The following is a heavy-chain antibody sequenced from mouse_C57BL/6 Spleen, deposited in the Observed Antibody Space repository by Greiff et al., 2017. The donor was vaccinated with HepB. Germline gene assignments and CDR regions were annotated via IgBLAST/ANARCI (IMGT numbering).Heavy chain of an antibody. CDR1: GYTFTSYD. V-gene: IGHV1-85*01. CDR2: IYPRDGST. J-gene: IGHJ2*01. CDR3: ASTGGTTVRDFDY. Sequence: QVQLKQSGPELVKPGASVKLSCKASGYTFTSYDINWVKQRPGQGLEWIGWIYPRDGSTKYNEKFKGKATLTVDTSSSTAYMELHILTSEDSAVYFCASTGGTTVRDFDYWGQGTTLTVSS. D-gene: IGHD1-1*01.